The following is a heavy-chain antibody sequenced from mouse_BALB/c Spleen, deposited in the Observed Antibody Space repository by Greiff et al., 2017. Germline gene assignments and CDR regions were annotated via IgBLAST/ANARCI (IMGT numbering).Heavy chain of an antibody. CDR3: ASDGYRAWFAY. J-gene: IGHJ3*01. CDR2: ISYDGSN. D-gene: IGHD2-2*01. V-gene: IGHV3-6*02. Sequence: EVKLQESGPGLVKPSQSLSLTCSVTGYSITSGYYWNWIRQFPGNKLEWMGYISYDGSNNYNPSLKNRISITRDTSKNQFFLKLNSVTTEDTATYYCASDGYRAWFAYWGQGTLVTVSA. CDR1: GYSITSGYY.